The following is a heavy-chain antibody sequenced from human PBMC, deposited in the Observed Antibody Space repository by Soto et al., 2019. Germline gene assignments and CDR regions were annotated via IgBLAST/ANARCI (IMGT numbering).Heavy chain of an antibody. CDR2: IIPILGIA. CDR3: AREAERYYYGMDV. J-gene: IGHJ6*02. V-gene: IGHV1-69*04. Sequence: ASVKVSCKASGGTFSSYTISWVRQAPGQGLEWMGRIIPILGIANYAQKFQGRVTITADKSTSTAYMELSSLRSEDTAVYYCAREAERYYYGMDVWGQGTTVTVSS. CDR1: GGTFSSYT.